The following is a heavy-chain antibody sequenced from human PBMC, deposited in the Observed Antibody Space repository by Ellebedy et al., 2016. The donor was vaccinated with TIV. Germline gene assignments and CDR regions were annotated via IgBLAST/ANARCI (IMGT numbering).Heavy chain of an antibody. CDR2: ISSDGSNK. Sequence: GESLKISXVASGFTFRSHGIYWVRQAPGKGLEWVAVISSDGSNKYYADSVKGRFTISRDNSKNTLYLQMNSLRTDDMDAYYCARGGSSGSSDYWGQGTLVTVSS. CDR1: GFTFRSHG. V-gene: IGHV3-30*03. J-gene: IGHJ4*02. CDR3: ARGGSSGSSDY. D-gene: IGHD3-10*01.